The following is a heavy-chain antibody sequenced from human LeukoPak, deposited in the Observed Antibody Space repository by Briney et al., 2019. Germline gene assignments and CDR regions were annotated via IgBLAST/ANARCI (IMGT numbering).Heavy chain of an antibody. D-gene: IGHD1-26*01. CDR1: GFTFSSYW. Sequence: GGSLRLSCAASGFTFSSYWMSWVRQAPGKGLEWVANIKQDGSEKYYVDSAKGRFTISRDNAKNSLYLQMNSLRAEDTAVYYCARDTFKGSYSGSFDYWGQGTLVTVSS. J-gene: IGHJ4*02. V-gene: IGHV3-7*01. CDR3: ARDTFKGSYSGSFDY. CDR2: IKQDGSEK.